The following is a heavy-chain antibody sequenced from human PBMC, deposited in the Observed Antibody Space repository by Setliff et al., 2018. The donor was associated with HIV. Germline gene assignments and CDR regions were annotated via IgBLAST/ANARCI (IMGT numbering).Heavy chain of an antibody. D-gene: IGHD4-17*01. CDR2: IYYTGNT. CDR1: GGSVGSSSYY. V-gene: IGHV4-39*07. Sequence: PSETLSLTCTVSGGSVGSSSYYWAWIRQPPGKGLEWIGSIYYTGNTKYNPSLESRVTFSIDTSKNQFSLKLSSVTAADTAVYYCARDFRDYGGNYWYFDLWGRGTLVTVSS. J-gene: IGHJ2*01. CDR3: ARDFRDYGGNYWYFDL.